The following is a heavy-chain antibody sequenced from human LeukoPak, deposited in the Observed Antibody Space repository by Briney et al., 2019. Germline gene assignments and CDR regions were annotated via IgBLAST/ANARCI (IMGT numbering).Heavy chain of an antibody. CDR2: IYYSGST. V-gene: IGHV4-39*07. D-gene: IGHD5-12*01. CDR1: GGSISINGYY. CDR3: ASGYAESFSDY. Sequence: SETLSLTCSVSGGSISINGYYWGWIRQPPGKGLEWIGSIYYSGSTYYNPSLKSRVTISVDTSKNQFSLKLSSVTAADTAVYYCASGYAESFSDYWGQGTLVTVSS. J-gene: IGHJ4*02.